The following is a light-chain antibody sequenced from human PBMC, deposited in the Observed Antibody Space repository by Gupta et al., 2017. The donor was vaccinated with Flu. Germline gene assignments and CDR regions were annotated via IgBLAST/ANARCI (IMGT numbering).Light chain of an antibody. Sequence: SFELTQPPSVSVSPGQTATITCPGDALRKRYAYWYQQKAGQAPFMLIYKDTQRPSGIPERFSGSSSGTVATLTISGVQADDEADYYCQSADSRGSSPLVFGTGTRVTVL. CDR1: ALRKRY. V-gene: IGLV3-25*03. CDR3: QSADSRGSSPLV. CDR2: KDT. J-gene: IGLJ1*01.